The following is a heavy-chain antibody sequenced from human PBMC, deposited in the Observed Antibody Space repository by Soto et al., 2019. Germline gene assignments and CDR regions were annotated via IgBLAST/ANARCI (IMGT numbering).Heavy chain of an antibody. Sequence: SETLSLTCTVSGGSISSYYGSWIRQPPGKGLEWIGYIYYSGSTNYNPSLKSRVTISVDTSKNQFSLKLSSVTAADTAVYYCARRYGDCFDYWGQGTLVTVSS. CDR1: GGSISSYY. J-gene: IGHJ4*02. CDR3: ARRYGDCFDY. V-gene: IGHV4-59*08. CDR2: IYYSGST. D-gene: IGHD4-17*01.